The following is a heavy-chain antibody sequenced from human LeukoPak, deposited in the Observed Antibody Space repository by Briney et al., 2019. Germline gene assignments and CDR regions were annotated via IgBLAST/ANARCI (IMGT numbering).Heavy chain of an antibody. J-gene: IGHJ4*02. CDR2: IYYSGST. V-gene: IGHV4-59*08. Sequence: SETLSLTCTVSGGSISGFYWSWIRQPPGKGLECIGNIYYSGSTNYNPSLKSRVTISVDTSKNQFSLKLSSVTAADTAVYYCARHFDYWGQGTLVTVSS. CDR3: ARHFDY. CDR1: GGSISGFY.